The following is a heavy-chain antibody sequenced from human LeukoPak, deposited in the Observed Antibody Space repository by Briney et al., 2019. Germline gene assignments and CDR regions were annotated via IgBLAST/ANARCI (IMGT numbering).Heavy chain of an antibody. V-gene: IGHV3-30-3*01. J-gene: IGHJ4*02. CDR1: GFTFSSYA. CDR2: ISYDGSNK. CDR3: ARDRNDFWSGYLVFDY. D-gene: IGHD3-3*01. Sequence: PGGSLRLSCAASGFTFSSYAMHWVRQAPGKGLEWVAVISYDGSNKYYADSVKGRFTISRDNAKNSLYLQMNSLRAEDTAVYYCARDRNDFWSGYLVFDYWGQGTLVTVSS.